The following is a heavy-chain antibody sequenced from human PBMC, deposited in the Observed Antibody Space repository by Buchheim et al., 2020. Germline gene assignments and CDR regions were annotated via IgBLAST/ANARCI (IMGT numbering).Heavy chain of an antibody. Sequence: QVQLHESDPGLVKPSETLSLTCTVSGGSISNTAYYWSWIRQHPGKDLEGIGYIYCSGSNHYNPFLKSRVTISVDTPNNLFSLKLSSVSAADTAVYYCARRGSESYYNSFDYWGQGTL. J-gene: IGHJ4*02. D-gene: IGHD3-10*01. CDR2: IYCSGSN. V-gene: IGHV4-31*03. CDR1: GGSISNTAYY. CDR3: ARRGSESYYNSFDY.